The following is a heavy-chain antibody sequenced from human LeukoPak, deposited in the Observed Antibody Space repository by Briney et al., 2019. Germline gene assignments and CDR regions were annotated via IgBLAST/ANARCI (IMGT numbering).Heavy chain of an antibody. CDR2: IYYSGST. CDR3: AKAFSYYNSGTLDH. Sequence: SEALSLTCTVSGVSISSYYWSWIRQPPGKGLEWIGYIYYSGSTNYNPSLESRVTISLDTSKNQFSLKLSSVTAADTAVYYCAKAFSYYNSGTLDHWGQGTLVTVSS. D-gene: IGHD3-10*01. V-gene: IGHV4-59*01. CDR1: GVSISSYY. J-gene: IGHJ4*02.